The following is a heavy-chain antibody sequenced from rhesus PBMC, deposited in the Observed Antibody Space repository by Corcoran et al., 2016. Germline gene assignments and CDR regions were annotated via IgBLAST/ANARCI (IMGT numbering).Heavy chain of an antibody. V-gene: IGHV4-99*02. CDR1: GYSISSGYC. D-gene: IGHD6-31*01. J-gene: IGHJ3*01. CDR3: VRDRSNGWYEAFAF. CDR2: ISGSSGST. Sequence: QVQLQESGPGLVKPSETLSLTRAVSGYSISSGYCWGWIRQPPGKGLEYIGYISGSSGSTYYNPSLKSRVTISKDTSKNQFSLKLSSVTAADTADYYCVRDRSNGWYEAFAFWGQGLRVTVSS.